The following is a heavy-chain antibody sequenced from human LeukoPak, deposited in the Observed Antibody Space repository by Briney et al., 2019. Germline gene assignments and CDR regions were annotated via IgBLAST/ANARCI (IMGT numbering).Heavy chain of an antibody. V-gene: IGHV4-34*01. CDR2: INHSGST. CDR3: AGRGRNTAMVKGLKPHWYFDL. D-gene: IGHD5-18*01. J-gene: IGHJ2*01. Sequence: SETLSLTCAVYGGSFSGYYWSWIRQPPGKGLECIGEINHSGSTNYNPSLKSRVTISVDTSKNQFSLKLSSVTAADTAVYYCAGRGRNTAMVKGLKPHWYFDLWGRGTLVTVSS. CDR1: GGSFSGYY.